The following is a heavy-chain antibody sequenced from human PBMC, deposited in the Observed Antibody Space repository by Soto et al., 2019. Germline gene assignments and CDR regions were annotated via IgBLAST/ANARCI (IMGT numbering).Heavy chain of an antibody. Sequence: PGGSLRLSCAASGFTFSSYGMHWVRQAPGKGLEWVAVISYDGSNKYYADSVKGRFTISRDNSKNTLYLQMNSLRAEDTAVYYCAKGRDCSGGSCYEATVDYWGQGTLVTVSS. CDR1: GFTFSSYG. D-gene: IGHD2-15*01. V-gene: IGHV3-30*18. CDR3: AKGRDCSGGSCYEATVDY. CDR2: ISYDGSNK. J-gene: IGHJ4*02.